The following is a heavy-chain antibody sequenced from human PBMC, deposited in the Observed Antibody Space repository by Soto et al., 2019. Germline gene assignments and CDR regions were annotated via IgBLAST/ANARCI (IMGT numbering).Heavy chain of an antibody. J-gene: IGHJ5*02. Sequence: GASVQVSCKASGYTFTSYGISWVRQAPGQGLEWMGWISAYNGNTNYAQKLQGRVTMTTDTSTSTAYMELRSLRSDDTAVYYCARVGAVAGSVTTINWFDPWGQGTLVTVS. CDR2: ISAYNGNT. V-gene: IGHV1-18*01. CDR3: ARVGAVAGSVTTINWFDP. CDR1: GYTFTSYG. D-gene: IGHD6-19*01.